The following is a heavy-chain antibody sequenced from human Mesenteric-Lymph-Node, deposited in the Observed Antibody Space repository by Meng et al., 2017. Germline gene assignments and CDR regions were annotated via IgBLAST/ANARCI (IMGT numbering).Heavy chain of an antibody. V-gene: IGHV3-73*01. J-gene: IGHJ6*02. CDR2: IRSKAKGYAT. Sequence: GESLKISCAASVLPFSGSAMHCVRQASGKGLEWVGRIRSKAKGYATAYATSMKGRFTISRDDSKNTAYLQMDSLRAEDTAVYYCARVRSSYGWGYYGMDVWGQGTTVTVSS. CDR3: ARVRSSYGWGYYGMDV. D-gene: IGHD5-18*01. CDR1: VLPFSGSA.